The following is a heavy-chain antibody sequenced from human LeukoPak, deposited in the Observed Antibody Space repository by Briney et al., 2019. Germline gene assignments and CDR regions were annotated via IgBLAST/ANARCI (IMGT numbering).Heavy chain of an antibody. CDR3: ARGRHTITIFEVVLLYFDY. CDR2: INHSGST. D-gene: IGHD3-3*01. CDR1: GGSFSGYY. J-gene: IGHJ4*02. V-gene: IGHV4-34*01. Sequence: IPSETLSLTCAVYGGSFSGYYWSWIRQPPGKGLEWIGEINHSGSTNYNPSLKSRVTISVDTSKNQFSLKLSSVTAADTAVYYCARGRHTITIFEVVLLYFDYWGQGTLVTVSS.